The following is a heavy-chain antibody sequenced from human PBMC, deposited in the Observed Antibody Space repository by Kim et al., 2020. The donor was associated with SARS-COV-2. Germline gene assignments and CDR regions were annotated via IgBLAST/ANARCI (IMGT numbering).Heavy chain of an antibody. J-gene: IGHJ4*02. CDR2: TT. CDR3: TTLTVTHAY. Sequence: TTDFAAPVKGRFTISRDDSKNTLYLQMNSLKTEDTAVYYCTTLTVTHAYWGQGTLVTVSS. V-gene: IGHV3-15*01. D-gene: IGHD2-15*01.